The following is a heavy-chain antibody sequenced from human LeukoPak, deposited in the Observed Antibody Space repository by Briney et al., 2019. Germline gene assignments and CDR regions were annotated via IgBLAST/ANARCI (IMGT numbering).Heavy chain of an antibody. CDR3: AKSDCGSDGCKLLNY. D-gene: IGHD3-10*01. V-gene: IGHV3-23*01. CDR1: GFVFSHYT. Sequence: SGGSLRLSCAVSGFVFSHYTMTWVRQGPGKGLEWVSSINGSGDVTLYADSVMGRFTISRDNAKNTVSLQMNNLRAEDTAVYYCAKSDCGSDGCKLLNYWGQGTLVTASS. CDR2: INGSGDVT. J-gene: IGHJ4*02.